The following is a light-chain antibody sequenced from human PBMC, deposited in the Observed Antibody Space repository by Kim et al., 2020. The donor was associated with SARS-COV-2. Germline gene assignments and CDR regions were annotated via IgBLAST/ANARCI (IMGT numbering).Light chain of an antibody. V-gene: IGKV1-39*01. CDR3: QQSFSTPLT. CDR1: QSISSY. Sequence: ASVGDRVTITCRASQSISSYLNWYQQKPGKAPKLLINTASNLQSGVPPRFSGRGSGTDFTLTITSLQPEDFATYYCQQSFSTPLTFGGGTKVDIK. CDR2: TAS. J-gene: IGKJ4*02.